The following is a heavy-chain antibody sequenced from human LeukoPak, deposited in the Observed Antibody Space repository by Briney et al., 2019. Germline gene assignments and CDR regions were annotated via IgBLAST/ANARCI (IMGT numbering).Heavy chain of an antibody. D-gene: IGHD3-10*01. J-gene: IGHJ4*02. V-gene: IGHV4-59*01. CDR2: IYYSGST. CDR3: ARANLWPSYYFDY. CDR1: GGSISGYY. Sequence: SETLSLTCTVSGGSISGYYWSWIRQPPGKGLEWIGYIYYSGSTNYNPSLKSRVTISVDTSKNQFSLKLSSVTAADTAVYYCARANLWPSYYFDYWGQGTLVTVSS.